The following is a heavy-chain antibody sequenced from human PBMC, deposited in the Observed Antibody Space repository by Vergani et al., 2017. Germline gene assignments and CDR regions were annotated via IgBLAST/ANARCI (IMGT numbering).Heavy chain of an antibody. Sequence: QVQLQESGPGLVKSSETLSLTCTVSGGSITSSSYYWGWIRQPPGKGLEWIGNIYHSGGAYYNPSLKSRVTISLDTAKNQFSLKLSSVTAADTAVYYCARDRSSWPLYHGMDVWGQGTTVTVSS. CDR1: GGSITSSSYY. D-gene: IGHD6-13*01. J-gene: IGHJ6*02. CDR2: IYHSGGA. CDR3: ARDRSSWPLYHGMDV. V-gene: IGHV4-39*07.